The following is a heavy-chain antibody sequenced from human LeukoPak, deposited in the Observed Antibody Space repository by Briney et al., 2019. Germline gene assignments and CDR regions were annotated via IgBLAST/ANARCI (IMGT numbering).Heavy chain of an antibody. J-gene: IGHJ4*02. D-gene: IGHD6-13*01. CDR2: IYYSGST. V-gene: IGHV4-59*12. CDR3: ARGGAAAGKRSPRPARKIYYFDY. CDR1: GDSISSNY. Sequence: SETLSLTCSVSGDSISSNYWSWMRQPPGKGLEWIGYIYYSGSTNFNPSLKSRVTMAVDTSKNQFSLKLSSVTAADTAVYYCARGGAAAGKRSPRPARKIYYFDYWGQGTLVTVSS.